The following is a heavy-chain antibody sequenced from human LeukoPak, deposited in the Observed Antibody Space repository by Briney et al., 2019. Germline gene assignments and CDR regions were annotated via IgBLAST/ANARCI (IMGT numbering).Heavy chain of an antibody. CDR1: GFTFSSYG. D-gene: IGHD2-8*02. CDR3: AKDLVAGRHYYYYMDV. Sequence: GGSLRLSCAASGFTFSSYGMHWVRQAPGKGLEWVAVIWYDGSNKYYADSVKGRFTISRDNSKNTLYLQMNSLRAEDTAVYYCAKDLVAGRHYYYYMDVWGKGTTVTVSS. CDR2: IWYDGSNK. J-gene: IGHJ6*03. V-gene: IGHV3-33*06.